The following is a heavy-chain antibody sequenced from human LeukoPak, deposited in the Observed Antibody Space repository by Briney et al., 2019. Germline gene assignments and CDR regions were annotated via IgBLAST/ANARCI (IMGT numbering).Heavy chain of an antibody. CDR1: GGSFSSYY. V-gene: IGHV4-34*01. CDR2: INHSGST. CDR3: ARVITSLAAPVDFDY. D-gene: IGHD6-6*01. Sequence: SETLSLTCAVYGGSFSSYYWSWIRQPPGKGLEWIGEINHSGSTNYNPSLKSRVTISVDTSKNQFSLKLSSVTAADTAVYYCARVITSLAAPVDFDYWGQGTLVSVSS. J-gene: IGHJ4*02.